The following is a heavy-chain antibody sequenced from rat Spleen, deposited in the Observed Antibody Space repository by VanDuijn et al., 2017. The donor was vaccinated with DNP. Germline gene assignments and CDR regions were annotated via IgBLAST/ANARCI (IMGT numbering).Heavy chain of an antibody. D-gene: IGHD5-1*01. CDR3: SRVDLGAPLDY. V-gene: IGHV2S8*01. CDR2: ISRGGSA. J-gene: IGHJ2*01. Sequence: QVQLKESGPGLVQPSQTLSLTCTVSGFSLTSYGVSWVRQPPGKGLEWIAGISRGGSAFYSSALKSRLSISRDTSKNQVFFEMNSLRTEDTSMYFCSRVDLGAPLDYWGQGVMVTVSS. CDR1: GFSLTSYG.